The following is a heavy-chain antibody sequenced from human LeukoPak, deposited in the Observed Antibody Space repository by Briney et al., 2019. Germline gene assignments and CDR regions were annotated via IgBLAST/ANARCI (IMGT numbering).Heavy chain of an antibody. V-gene: IGHV1-2*02. CDR3: ARGYYDILTGYYNDY. J-gene: IGHJ4*02. CDR1: GYTFTGYY. CDR2: INPNSGGT. Sequence: ASVTVSCKASGYTFTGYYMHWVRQAPGQGLEWMGWINPNSGGTNYAQKFQGRVTMTRDTSISTAYMELSRLRSDDTAVYYCARGYYDILTGYYNDYWGQGTLVTVSS. D-gene: IGHD3-9*01.